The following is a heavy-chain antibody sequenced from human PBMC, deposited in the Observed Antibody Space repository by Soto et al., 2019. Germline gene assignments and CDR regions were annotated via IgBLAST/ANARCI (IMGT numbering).Heavy chain of an antibody. J-gene: IGHJ4*02. CDR1: SGSISTYY. CDR3: AGGAAADFFDY. D-gene: IGHD6-13*01. Sequence: PSETLSLTCTVSSGSISTYYWSWIRQPAGKGREWIGRIYTSGSTLYNPSLKSRVTMSVDTSKNQFSLKLSSVTAADAAVYFCAGGAAADFFDYWGQGTLVTVSS. V-gene: IGHV4-4*07. CDR2: IYTSGST.